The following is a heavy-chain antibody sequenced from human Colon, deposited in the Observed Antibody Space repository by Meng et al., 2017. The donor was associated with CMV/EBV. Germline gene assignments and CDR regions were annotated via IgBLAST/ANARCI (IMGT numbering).Heavy chain of an antibody. J-gene: IGHJ4*02. Sequence: VQLGACGGGWGQPXGSLRLSCGAXXFSFRESGIHWLRQAPGKGLEWVSFIDTTNHYYADSVKGRFTISRDDSKRMVYLQMNNLKTEDTAMYFCSNGLLGVQGHWGQGTLVTVSS. D-gene: IGHD3-3*01. V-gene: IGHV3-30*02. CDR1: XFSFRESG. CDR2: IDTTNH. CDR3: SNGLLGVQGH.